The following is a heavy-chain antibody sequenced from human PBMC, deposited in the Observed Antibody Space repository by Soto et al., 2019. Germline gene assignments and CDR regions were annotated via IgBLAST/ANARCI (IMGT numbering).Heavy chain of an antibody. CDR1: GYTFTSYD. D-gene: IGHD2-8*01. CDR3: ARGVDNGVDV. CDR2: MSPNSGAT. J-gene: IGHJ6*02. V-gene: IGHV1-8*01. Sequence: QVQLVQSGAEVTKPGASVKVSCKASGYTFTSYDINWVRQATGQGLEWMGWMSPNSGATGYAQKFQGRVTMTRDTSRSTVYMELSNLRSEDTAIYYCARGVDNGVDVWGQGSTVTVSS.